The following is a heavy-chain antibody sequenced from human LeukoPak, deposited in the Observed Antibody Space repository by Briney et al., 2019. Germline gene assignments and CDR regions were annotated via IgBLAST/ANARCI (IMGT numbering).Heavy chain of an antibody. CDR3: ARRYISGYYNRFDP. D-gene: IGHD3-22*01. CDR1: GGSISRSSYY. J-gene: IGHJ5*02. Sequence: SETLSLTCTVSGGSISRSSYYWGWIRQTPGKGLEWIGSIYYSGSTYYNPSLKSRVTISVDTSKNQFSLKLSSVTAADTAVYYCARRYISGYYNRFDPWGQGTLVTVSS. CDR2: IYYSGST. V-gene: IGHV4-39*01.